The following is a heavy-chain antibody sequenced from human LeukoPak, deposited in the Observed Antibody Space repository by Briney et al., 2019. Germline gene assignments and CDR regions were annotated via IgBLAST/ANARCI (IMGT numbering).Heavy chain of an antibody. CDR3: AREAYSGYDSQLDP. D-gene: IGHD5-12*01. CDR2: IWYDGSNK. Sequence: GGSLRLSCAASGFTFSSYGMHWVRQAPGKGLEWVAVIWYDGSNKYYADSVKGRFTISRDNSKNTLYLQMNSLRAEDTAVYYCAREAYSGYDSQLDPWGLGTLVTVSS. V-gene: IGHV3-33*01. CDR1: GFTFSSYG. J-gene: IGHJ5*02.